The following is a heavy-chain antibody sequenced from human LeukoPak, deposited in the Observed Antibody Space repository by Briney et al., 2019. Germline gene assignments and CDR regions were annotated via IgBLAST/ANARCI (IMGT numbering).Heavy chain of an antibody. D-gene: IGHD6-6*01. CDR2: ISYDGSNK. Sequence: PGRSLRLSCAASGFTFSSYGMHWVRQAPGKGLEWVAVISYDGSNKYYADFVKGRFTISRDNSKNTLYLQMNSLRAEDTAVYYCAKDQIREGRAARPFFPDYWGQGTLVTVSS. CDR3: AKDQIREGRAARPFFPDY. V-gene: IGHV3-30*18. J-gene: IGHJ4*02. CDR1: GFTFSSYG.